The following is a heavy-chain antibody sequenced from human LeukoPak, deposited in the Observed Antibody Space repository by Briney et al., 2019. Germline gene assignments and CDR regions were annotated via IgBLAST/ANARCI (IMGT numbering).Heavy chain of an antibody. CDR1: GFTFSDYY. J-gene: IGHJ4*02. CDR2: ISSSGNTT. D-gene: IGHD4-17*01. CDR3: ARDSTTVTNFDY. Sequence: GGSLRLSCAASGFTFSDYYMSWIRQAPGKGLECVSYISSSGNTTYHADSVKGRFTISRDNAKNSLYLQMNSLRAEDTAVYYCARDSTTVTNFDYWGQGTLVTVSS. V-gene: IGHV3-11*04.